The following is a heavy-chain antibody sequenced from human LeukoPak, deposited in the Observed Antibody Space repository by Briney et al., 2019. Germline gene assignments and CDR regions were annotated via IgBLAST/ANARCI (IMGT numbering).Heavy chain of an antibody. CDR1: GFTFSSYA. J-gene: IGHJ3*02. V-gene: IGHV3-23*01. CDR2: ISGSSGST. Sequence: PGGSLRLSCAASGFTFSSYAMSWVRQAPGKGREWVSAISGSSGSTYYADSVKGRFTISRDNSKNTLYLQMNSLRAEDTAVYYCAKGMEYYYGSGSYPDIWGQGTMVTVSS. D-gene: IGHD3-10*01. CDR3: AKGMEYYYGSGSYPDI.